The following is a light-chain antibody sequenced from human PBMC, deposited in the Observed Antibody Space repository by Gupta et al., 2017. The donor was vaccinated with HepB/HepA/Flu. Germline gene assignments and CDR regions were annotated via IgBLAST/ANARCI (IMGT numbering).Light chain of an antibody. CDR3: QSYESSHHWV. V-gene: IGLV1-40*01. J-gene: IGLJ3*02. Sequence: QSVLTQPPSVSGAPGQRVTISCTGSSSNIGAGFDVHWYQVLPGIAPKLLIRGNSDRPSGVPGRFSGSRSGTSASLAITGLQAEDEGDYYCQSYESSHHWVCGGGTKLTVL. CDR2: GNS. CDR1: SSNIGAGFD.